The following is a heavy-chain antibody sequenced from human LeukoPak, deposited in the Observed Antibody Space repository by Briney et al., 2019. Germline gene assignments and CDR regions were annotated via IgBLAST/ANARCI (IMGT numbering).Heavy chain of an antibody. V-gene: IGHV4-39*07. CDR1: GVSISSSSYY. CDR2: IYYSGST. Sequence: PSETLSLTCTVSGVSISSSSYYWGWIRQPPGKGLEWIGSIYYSGSTYYNPSLKSRVTISVDTSKNQFSLKLSSVTAADTAVYYCARGRIQLWSSHYYFDYWGQGTLVTVSS. CDR3: ARGRIQLWSSHYYFDY. J-gene: IGHJ4*02. D-gene: IGHD5-18*01.